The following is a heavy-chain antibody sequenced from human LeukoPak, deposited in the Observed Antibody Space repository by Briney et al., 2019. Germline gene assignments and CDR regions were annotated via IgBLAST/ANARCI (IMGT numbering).Heavy chain of an antibody. CDR1: GGSISSYY. CDR2: IYYSGST. Sequence: SETLSLTCTVSGGSISSYYWSWIRQPPGKGLEYIGYIYYSGSTNYNPSLKSRVTISVDTSKNQFSLKLSSVTAADTAVYYCASVPRGGYYYNWGQGTLVTVSS. V-gene: IGHV4-59*01. D-gene: IGHD3-22*01. CDR3: ASVPRGGYYYN. J-gene: IGHJ4*02.